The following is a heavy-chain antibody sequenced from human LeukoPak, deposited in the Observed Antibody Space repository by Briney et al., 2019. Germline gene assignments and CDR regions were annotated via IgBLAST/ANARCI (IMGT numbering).Heavy chain of an antibody. CDR2: IRSKVYGGTT. D-gene: IGHD3-22*01. CDR1: GFTFRDYA. V-gene: IGHV3-49*04. CDR3: TRDPYYFDSSGYYHHAFDI. Sequence: PGWSLRLSCTGFGFTFRDYAVSWVRQAPGKGLECIGFIRSKVYGGTTEYAASVKGRFAISRDDSKSIAYLQMNSLKTEDTAVYYCTRDPYYFDSSGYYHHAFDIWGQGTMVAVSS. J-gene: IGHJ3*02.